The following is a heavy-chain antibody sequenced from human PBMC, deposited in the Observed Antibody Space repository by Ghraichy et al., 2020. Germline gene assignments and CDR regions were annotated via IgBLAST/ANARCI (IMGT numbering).Heavy chain of an antibody. J-gene: IGHJ4*02. CDR3: ARAGSSSWYGF. CDR2: IYHSGST. Sequence: SETLSLTCTVSGYSIRSGYYWGWIRQPPGKGLEWIGSIYHSGSTYYNPSLKSRVTISVDTSKNQFSLKLSSVTAADTAVYYCARAGSSSWYGFWGQGTLVTVSS. D-gene: IGHD6-13*01. CDR1: GYSIRSGYY. V-gene: IGHV4-38-2*02.